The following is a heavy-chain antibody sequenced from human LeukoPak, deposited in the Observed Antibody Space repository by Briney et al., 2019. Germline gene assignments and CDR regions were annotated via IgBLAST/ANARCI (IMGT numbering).Heavy chain of an antibody. CDR3: ARVLGGSGSYYKYYYYYMDV. CDR2: INHSGST. CDR1: GGSFSGYY. V-gene: IGHV4-34*01. Sequence: SETLSLTCAVYGGSFSGYYWSWIRQPPGKGLEWIGEINHSGSTNYNPSLKSRVTISVDTSKNQFSLKLSSVTAADTAVYYCARVLGGSGSYYKYYYYYMDVWGKGTTVTISS. D-gene: IGHD3-10*01. J-gene: IGHJ6*03.